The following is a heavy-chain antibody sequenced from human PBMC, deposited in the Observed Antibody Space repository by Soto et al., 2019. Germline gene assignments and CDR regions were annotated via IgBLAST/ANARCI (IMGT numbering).Heavy chain of an antibody. J-gene: IGHJ4*02. V-gene: IGHV3-30*18. Sequence: QVQLVESGGGVVQPGRSLRLSCAASGFTFSSYGMHWVRQAPGKGLEWVAVISYDGSNKYYADSVKGRFTISRDNSKTTRYLEMNSVRAEDTAVYYCAKDYCSGGSCYELDYWGQGTLVTVSS. CDR2: ISYDGSNK. D-gene: IGHD2-15*01. CDR3: AKDYCSGGSCYELDY. CDR1: GFTFSSYG.